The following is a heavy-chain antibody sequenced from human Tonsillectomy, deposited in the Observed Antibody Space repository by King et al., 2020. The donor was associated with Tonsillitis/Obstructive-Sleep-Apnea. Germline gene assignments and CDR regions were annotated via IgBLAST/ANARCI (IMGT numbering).Heavy chain of an antibody. D-gene: IGHD7-27*01. CDR3: ARDLKLGILGFDY. J-gene: IGHJ4*02. Sequence: VQLVESGGGVVQPGRSLRLSCAASGFTFSSYAMHWVRQAPGKGLEWVAGISYDGSNKYYADSVKGRFTISRDNSKNTLYLQMNSLRAEDTAVYYCARDLKLGILGFDYWGQGTLVTVSS. V-gene: IGHV3-30*01. CDR2: ISYDGSNK. CDR1: GFTFSSYA.